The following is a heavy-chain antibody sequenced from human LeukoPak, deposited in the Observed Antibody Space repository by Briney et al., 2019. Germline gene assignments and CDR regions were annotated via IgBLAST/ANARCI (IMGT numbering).Heavy chain of an antibody. CDR2: ICASGRCT. Sequence: GGSLRLSCAASGFSFINNAMGWVRQAPGKGLEWVSGICASGRCTFYAAPVRGRFTVSRDNSKNSLCLQMNSLRAEDTAVYYCAKYINVPGTQLLGDYWGQGALVTVSS. CDR1: GFSFINNA. CDR3: AKYINVPGTQLLGDY. D-gene: IGHD1-1*01. V-gene: IGHV3-23*01. J-gene: IGHJ4*02.